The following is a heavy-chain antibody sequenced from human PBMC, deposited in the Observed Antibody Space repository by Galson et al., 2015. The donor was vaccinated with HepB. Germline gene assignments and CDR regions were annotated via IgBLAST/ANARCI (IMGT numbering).Heavy chain of an antibody. Sequence: SLRLSCAASGFTFDDYWMHWVRQAPGKGLLWVSRINSDGSSTIYADSVKGRFTISRDNAKNTLYLEVNSLRAEDTAVYYCTRADSGSFLLWTYWGQGTLVTVSS. V-gene: IGHV3-74*01. CDR3: TRADSGSFLLWTY. CDR1: GFTFDDYW. J-gene: IGHJ4*02. D-gene: IGHD1-26*01. CDR2: INSDGSST.